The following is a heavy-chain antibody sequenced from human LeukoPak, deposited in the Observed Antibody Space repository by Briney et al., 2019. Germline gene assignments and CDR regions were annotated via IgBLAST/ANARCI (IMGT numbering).Heavy chain of an antibody. CDR1: GGSISSYY. D-gene: IGHD1-26*01. CDR2: IYYSGST. Sequence: SETLSLTCTVSGGSISSYYWSWIRQPPGKGLEWIGYIYYSGSTNYNPSLKSRVTISVDTSKNQFSLKLSSVTAADTAVYYCARDYWELPYYYYYYMDVWGKGTTVTVSS. J-gene: IGHJ6*03. CDR3: ARDYWELPYYYYYYMDV. V-gene: IGHV4-59*12.